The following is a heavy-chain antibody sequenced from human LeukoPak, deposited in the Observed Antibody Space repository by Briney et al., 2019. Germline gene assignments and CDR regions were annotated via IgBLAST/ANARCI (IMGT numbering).Heavy chain of an antibody. D-gene: IGHD6-19*01. V-gene: IGHV1-2*06. Sequence: ASVKVTCKASGYTFTGYYMHWVRQAPGQGLEWMGRINPNSGGTNYAQKFQGRVTMTRDTSISTAYMELRRLRSDDTAVYDCARVFKGSGWYGEIDYWGQGTLVTVP. CDR1: GYTFTGYY. J-gene: IGHJ4*02. CDR2: INPNSGGT. CDR3: ARVFKGSGWYGEIDY.